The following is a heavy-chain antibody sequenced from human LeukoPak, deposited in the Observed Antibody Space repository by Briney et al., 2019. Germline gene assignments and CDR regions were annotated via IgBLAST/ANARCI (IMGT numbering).Heavy chain of an antibody. CDR3: AKGEQRLGGGSLETDY. J-gene: IGHJ4*02. CDR1: GFTFNTYA. D-gene: IGHD6-25*01. Sequence: GGSLRLSCAASGFTFNTYAISWVRQAPGKGPEWVSALRNSGGSANYADSVKGRFTVSRDNSKNTLFLQMNSLRVEDTAVYYCAKGEQRLGGGSLETDYWGQGTLVTVSA. V-gene: IGHV3-23*01. CDR2: LRNSGGSA.